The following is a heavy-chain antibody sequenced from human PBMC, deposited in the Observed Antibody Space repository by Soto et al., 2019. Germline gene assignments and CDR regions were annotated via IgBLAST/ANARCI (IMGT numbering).Heavy chain of an antibody. CDR2: IYYSGST. V-gene: IGHV4-31*03. Sequence: SETLSLTCTVSGGSISSGGYYWSWIRQHPGKGLEWIGYIYYSGSTYYNPSLKSRVTISVDTSKNQLSLKLSSVTAADTAVYYCARDRITMVRGVIIPNWFDPWGQGTLVTVSS. CDR3: ARDRITMVRGVIIPNWFDP. J-gene: IGHJ5*02. D-gene: IGHD3-10*01. CDR1: GGSISSGGYY.